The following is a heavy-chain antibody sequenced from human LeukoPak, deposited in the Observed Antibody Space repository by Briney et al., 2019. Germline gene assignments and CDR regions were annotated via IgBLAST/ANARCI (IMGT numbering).Heavy chain of an antibody. D-gene: IGHD2-2*01. CDR1: GGTLSSFA. CDR2: IIPMYATA. J-gene: IGHJ6*04. CDR3: ASRWILGYCSSNTCGHNYYNGMDV. Sequence: SVKVSCKVSGGTLSSFAISWARQAPGQGLEWMGGIIPMYATANYAQKFQGRVTVTADESTSTAYMELSSLRSEDTAVYYCASRWILGYCSSNTCGHNYYNGMDVWGKGTTVTVSS. V-gene: IGHV1-69*13.